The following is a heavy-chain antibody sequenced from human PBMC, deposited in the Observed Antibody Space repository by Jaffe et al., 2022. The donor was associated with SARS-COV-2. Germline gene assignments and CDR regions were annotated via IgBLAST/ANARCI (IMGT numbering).Heavy chain of an antibody. Sequence: EVQLVESGGGLVQPGGSLRLSCAASGFTFSTYSMNWVRQAPGKGLEWVSYISTSSSTRYYADSVKGRFTISRDNAKNSLYLQMNSLGAEDTAVYYCARDYYYDSSGYYYHDAFDMWGQGTMVSVSS. J-gene: IGHJ3*02. CDR3: ARDYYYDSSGYYYHDAFDM. V-gene: IGHV3-48*01. CDR1: GFTFSTYS. D-gene: IGHD3-22*01. CDR2: ISTSSSTR.